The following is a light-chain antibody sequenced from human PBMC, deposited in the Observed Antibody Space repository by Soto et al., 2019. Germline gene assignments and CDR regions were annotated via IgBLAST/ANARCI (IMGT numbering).Light chain of an antibody. V-gene: IGLV2-14*01. CDR1: SSDIGGYNY. CDR3: SAYSSSTTLVV. CDR2: EVS. J-gene: IGLJ2*01. Sequence: QSALTQPASVSGSPGQSITISCTGSSSDIGGYNYVSWYQQHPGKAPKLIIYEVSNRPSGVSDRFSGSKSGNTASLTISGLQPEDEADFYCSAYSSSTTLVVFGGGTKVTVL.